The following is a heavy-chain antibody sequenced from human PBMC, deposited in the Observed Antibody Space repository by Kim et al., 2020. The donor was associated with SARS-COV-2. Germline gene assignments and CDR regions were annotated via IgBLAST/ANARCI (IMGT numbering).Heavy chain of an antibody. CDR3: ARDFNFDFWSGSYSGLGYF. Sequence: ASVKVSCKASGYTFINYGITWARQAPGQGLEWMGWISPYNGNTKYAQKFQGRVTMTTDTSTGTAFMELRSLRSDDTAMYFCARDFNFDFWSGSYSGLGYF. CDR1: GYTFINYG. CDR2: ISPYNGNT. J-gene: IGHJ4*03. V-gene: IGHV1-18*04. D-gene: IGHD3-3*01.